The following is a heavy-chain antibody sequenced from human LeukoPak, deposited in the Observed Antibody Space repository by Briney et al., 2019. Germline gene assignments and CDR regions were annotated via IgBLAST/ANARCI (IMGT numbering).Heavy chain of an antibody. CDR1: GGSISSYY. Sequence: PSETLSLTCTVSGGSISSYYWSWIRQPPGKGLEWTGYIYYSGSTNYNPSLKSRVTISVDTSKNQSSLKLSSVTAADTAVYYCARLDSSGYYSYFDYWGQGTLVTVSS. CDR3: ARLDSSGYYSYFDY. J-gene: IGHJ4*02. V-gene: IGHV4-59*08. CDR2: IYYSGST. D-gene: IGHD3-22*01.